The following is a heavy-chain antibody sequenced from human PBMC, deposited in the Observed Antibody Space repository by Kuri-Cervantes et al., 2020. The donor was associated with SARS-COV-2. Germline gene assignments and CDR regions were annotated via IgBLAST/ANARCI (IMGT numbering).Heavy chain of an antibody. CDR1: GYTFTSYG. CDR2: ISAYNGNT. Sequence: ASVKVSCKASGYTFTSYGISWVRQAPGQGLEWMRWISAYNGNTNYAQKLQGRVTMTTDTSTSTAHMELRSLRSDDTAVYYCARDRIAAAGFSCQEYWGQGTLVTVSS. J-gene: IGHJ4*02. CDR3: ARDRIAAAGFSCQEY. V-gene: IGHV1-18*01. D-gene: IGHD6-13*01.